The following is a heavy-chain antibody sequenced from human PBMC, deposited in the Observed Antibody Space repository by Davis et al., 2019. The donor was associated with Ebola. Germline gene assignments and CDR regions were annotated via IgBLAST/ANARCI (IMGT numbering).Heavy chain of an antibody. CDR2: IYYSGST. CDR1: GDSISTYY. Sequence: MPSETLSLTCTVSGDSISTYYWNWIRQPPGKGLEWIGYIYYSGSTSYNPSLKSRVTISVDTSKNQFSLKLSSVTAADTAVYYCARDRGFSREYYYGMDVWGKGTTVTVSS. V-gene: IGHV4-59*01. D-gene: IGHD6-13*01. CDR3: ARDRGFSREYYYGMDV. J-gene: IGHJ6*04.